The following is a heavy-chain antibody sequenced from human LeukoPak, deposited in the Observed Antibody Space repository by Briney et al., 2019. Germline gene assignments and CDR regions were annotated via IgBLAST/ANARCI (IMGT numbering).Heavy chain of an antibody. V-gene: IGHV3-30*18. J-gene: IGHJ4*02. CDR2: ISYDGSNK. Sequence: GGSLRLSCAASGFTFSSYGMHWVRQAPGKGLEWVAVISYDGSNKYYADSVKGRFTISRDNSKNTLYLQMNSLRAEDTAVYYCAKAGGDYDILTGYYLDYWGQGTLVTVSS. D-gene: IGHD3-9*01. CDR3: AKAGGDYDILTGYYLDY. CDR1: GFTFSSYG.